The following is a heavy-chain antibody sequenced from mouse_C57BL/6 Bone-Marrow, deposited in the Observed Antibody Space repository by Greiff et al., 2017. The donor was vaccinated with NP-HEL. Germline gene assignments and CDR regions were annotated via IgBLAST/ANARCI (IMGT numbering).Heavy chain of an antibody. Sequence: QVQLQQPGAELVKPGASVKMSCKASGYTFTSYWITWVKQRPGQGLEWIGDIYPGSGSTNYNEKFKSKATLTVDTSSSTAYMQLSSLTSEDSAVYYCASSYYSNSYAMDYWGQGTSVTVSS. J-gene: IGHJ4*01. D-gene: IGHD2-5*01. CDR3: ASSYYSNSYAMDY. CDR2: IYPGSGST. V-gene: IGHV1-55*01. CDR1: GYTFTSYW.